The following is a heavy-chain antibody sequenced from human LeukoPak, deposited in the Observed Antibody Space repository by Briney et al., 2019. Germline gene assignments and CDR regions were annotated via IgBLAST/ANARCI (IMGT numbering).Heavy chain of an antibody. Sequence: SEILSLTCTVSGGSMTNYYWSWIRQPPGKGLEWIGYMYYGGNTNYNPSLKSRVTISVDTSKNQFSLKLSSVTAADTAVYYCASHRVTTDGWFDPWGQGTLVTVSS. V-gene: IGHV4-59*12. D-gene: IGHD4-17*01. CDR2: MYYGGNT. CDR1: GGSMTNYY. J-gene: IGHJ5*02. CDR3: ASHRVTTDGWFDP.